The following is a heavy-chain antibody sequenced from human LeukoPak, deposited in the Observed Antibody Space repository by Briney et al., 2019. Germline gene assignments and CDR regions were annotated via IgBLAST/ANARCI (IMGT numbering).Heavy chain of an antibody. D-gene: IGHD2-8*01. V-gene: IGHV4-39*01. J-gene: IGHJ4*02. CDR3: ARQERYCSNGVCLKHFDY. CDR1: GASISSSIYY. CDR2: IYYSGST. Sequence: PSETLSLTCTVSGASISSSIYYRGWIRQPPGKGLEWIGSIYYSGSTYYNPSLKSRVTISVDTSKNQFSLKLSSVTAADTAVYYCARQERYCSNGVCLKHFDYWGQGTLVTVSS.